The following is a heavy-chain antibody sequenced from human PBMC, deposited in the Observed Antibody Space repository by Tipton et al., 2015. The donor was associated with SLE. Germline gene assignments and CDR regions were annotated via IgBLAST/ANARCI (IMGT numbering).Heavy chain of an antibody. CDR2: IYHSGST. CDR3: ARHSGDSSSWYSENWFDP. D-gene: IGHD6-13*01. CDR1: GYSISSGYY. V-gene: IGHV4-38-2*01. J-gene: IGHJ5*02. Sequence: TLSLTCAVSGYSISSGYYWGWIRQPPGKGLEWIGSIYHSGSTYYNPSLKSRVTISVDTSKNQFSLKLSSVTAADTAVYYCARHSGDSSSWYSENWFDPWGQGTLVTVSS.